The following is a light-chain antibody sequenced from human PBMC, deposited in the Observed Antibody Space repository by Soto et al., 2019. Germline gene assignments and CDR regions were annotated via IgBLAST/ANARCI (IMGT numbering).Light chain of an antibody. Sequence: DIQMTQSPSSVSASVGDRVTITCRASQGISSRLAWYQQKPGKAPKLLIYTASSLQSGVPSRFIGSSSSTDFTLTISSLQTEDFATYYCPQANSFPLTFGGGTKVEIK. CDR2: TAS. J-gene: IGKJ4*01. CDR1: QGISSR. CDR3: PQANSFPLT. V-gene: IGKV1-12*01.